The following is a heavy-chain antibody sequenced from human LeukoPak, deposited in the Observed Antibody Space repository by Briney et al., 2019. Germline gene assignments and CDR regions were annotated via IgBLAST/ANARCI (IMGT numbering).Heavy chain of an antibody. J-gene: IGHJ4*02. CDR1: GGSISSYY. V-gene: IGHV4-4*07. CDR3: ARGVLRFLEWLPRYYFDY. Sequence: SETLSLTCTVSGGSISSYYWSWIRQPAGKGLEWIVRIYTSGSTNYNPSLKSRVTMSVDTSKNQFSLKLSSVTAADTAVYYCARGVLRFLEWLPRYYFDYWGQGTLVTVSS. CDR2: IYTSGST. D-gene: IGHD3-3*01.